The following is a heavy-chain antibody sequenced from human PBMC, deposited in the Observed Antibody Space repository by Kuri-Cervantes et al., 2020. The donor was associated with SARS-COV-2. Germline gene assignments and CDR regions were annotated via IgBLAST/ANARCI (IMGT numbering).Heavy chain of an antibody. CDR1: GFTFSDYY. CDR2: IKSKTDGGTT. J-gene: IGHJ6*02. V-gene: IGHV3-15*01. CDR3: TRHKSAAQVSYYYYGMDV. Sequence: GESLKISCAASGFTFSDYYMSWVRQAPGKGLEWVGRIKSKTDGGTTDYAAPVKGRFTISRDDSKNTAYLQMNSLKTEDTAVYYCTRHKSAAQVSYYYYGMDVWGQGTTVTVSS. D-gene: IGHD6-13*01.